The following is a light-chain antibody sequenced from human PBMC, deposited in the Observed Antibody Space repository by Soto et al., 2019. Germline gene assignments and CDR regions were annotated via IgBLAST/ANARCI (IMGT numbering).Light chain of an antibody. V-gene: IGLV2-23*03. CDR2: EGS. J-gene: IGLJ2*01. Sequence: QSALTQPASVSGSPGQSITISCTGTSSDVGSYNLVSWYQQYPGKAPKLMIYEGSKRPSGVSNRFSGSKSGNTASLTISGLQAEDEADYYCCSYAGISTFEFGGGTKLTVL. CDR1: SSDVGSYNL. CDR3: CSYAGISTFE.